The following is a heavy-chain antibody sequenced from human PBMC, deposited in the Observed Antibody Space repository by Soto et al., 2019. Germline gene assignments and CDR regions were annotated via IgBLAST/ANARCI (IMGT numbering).Heavy chain of an antibody. CDR3: ARETVVTARNPVWDY. Sequence: QVQLVESGGGVVQPGRSLRLSCAASGFTFSSYAMHWVRQAPGKGLEWVAVISYDGSNKYYADSVKGRLTISRDNSKNTLYLQMNSLRAEDTAVYYCARETVVTARNPVWDYGGQGTLVTVSS. CDR1: GFTFSSYA. J-gene: IGHJ4*02. CDR2: ISYDGSNK. D-gene: IGHD2-21*02. V-gene: IGHV3-30-3*01.